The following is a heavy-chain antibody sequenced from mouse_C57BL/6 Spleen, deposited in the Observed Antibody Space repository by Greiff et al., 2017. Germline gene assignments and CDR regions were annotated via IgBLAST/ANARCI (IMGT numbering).Heavy chain of an antibody. CDR2: IHPNSGST. D-gene: IGHD2-4*01. Sequence: QVQLKQPGAELVKPGASVKLSCKASGYTFTSYWMHWVKQRPGQGLEWIGMIHPNSGSTNYNEKFKSKATLTVDKSSSTAYMQLSSLTSEDSAVYYCASLYYDYDLDYWGQGTTLTVSS. CDR1: GYTFTSYW. J-gene: IGHJ2*01. V-gene: IGHV1-64*01. CDR3: ASLYYDYDLDY.